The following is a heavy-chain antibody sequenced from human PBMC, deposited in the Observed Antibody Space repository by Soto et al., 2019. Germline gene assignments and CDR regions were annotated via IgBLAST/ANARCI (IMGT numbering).Heavy chain of an antibody. CDR3: ARDYSLWFGGPNWFDP. D-gene: IGHD3-10*01. CDR2: ISSSGSTI. J-gene: IGHJ5*02. CDR1: GFTFSDYY. V-gene: IGHV3-11*01. Sequence: GGSLRLSCAASGFTFSDYYMSWIRQAPGKGLEWVSYISSSGSTIYYADSVKGRFTISRDNAKNSLYLQMNSLRAEDTAVYYCARDYSLWFGGPNWFDPWGQGTLVTVSS.